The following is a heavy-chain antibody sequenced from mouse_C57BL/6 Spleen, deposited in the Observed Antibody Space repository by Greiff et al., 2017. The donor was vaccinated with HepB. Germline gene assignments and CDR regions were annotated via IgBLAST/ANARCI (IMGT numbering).Heavy chain of an antibody. D-gene: IGHD2-1*01. J-gene: IGHJ4*01. CDR3: ARRMGIYYGNYVAMDY. Sequence: VQLQQSGPELVKPGASVKISCKASGYSFTGYYMNWVKQSTEKSLEWIGEINPSTGGTTYNQKFKAKATLTVDKSSSTAYMQLKSLTSEDSAVYYCARRMGIYYGNYVAMDYWGQGTSVTVSS. CDR2: INPSTGGT. V-gene: IGHV1-42*01. CDR1: GYSFTGYY.